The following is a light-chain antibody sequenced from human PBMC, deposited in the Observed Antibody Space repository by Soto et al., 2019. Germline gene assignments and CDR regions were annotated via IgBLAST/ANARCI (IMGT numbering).Light chain of an antibody. CDR1: QSVSSN. J-gene: IGKJ1*01. CDR2: GAS. Sequence: EIVMTQSPATLSVSPGEGATLSCRASQSVSSNLAWYQQKPAQAPRLLIYGASARATGIPARFSGSGSETEFTLTISSLQSEDFAVYYCQQHNNWPRTFGQGTKVEIK. V-gene: IGKV3-15*01. CDR3: QQHNNWPRT.